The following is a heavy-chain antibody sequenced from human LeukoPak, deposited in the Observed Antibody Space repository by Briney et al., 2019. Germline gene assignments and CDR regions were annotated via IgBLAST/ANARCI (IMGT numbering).Heavy chain of an antibody. D-gene: IGHD4-17*01. CDR2: MFPSGSS. CDR1: GGSFNSGNYY. J-gene: IGHJ4*02. V-gene: IGHV4-31*03. CDR3: GRGPQGPFYGDYVIDS. Sequence: SQTLSLTCSVSGGSFNSGNYYWSRIRHHPQKGLEWIGYMFPSGSSYYSPSLKSRASLSMDTSKNQFYLRLTSVTAADTAVYYCGRGPQGPFYGDYVIDSWGQGTLVRVSS.